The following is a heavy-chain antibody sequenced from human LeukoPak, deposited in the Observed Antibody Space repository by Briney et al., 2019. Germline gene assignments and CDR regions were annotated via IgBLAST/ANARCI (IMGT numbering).Heavy chain of an antibody. V-gene: IGHV3-30-3*01. Sequence: GGSLRLSCAVSGFTFSTHAMHWVRQAPGKGLEWVALILYDGSNKYYADSVKGRFTISRDNSKNTLYLEMNSLRAEDTALYYCAKELRSHTGWPFDYWGQGALVTVSS. D-gene: IGHD6-19*01. J-gene: IGHJ4*02. CDR1: GFTFSTHA. CDR2: ILYDGSNK. CDR3: AKELRSHTGWPFDY.